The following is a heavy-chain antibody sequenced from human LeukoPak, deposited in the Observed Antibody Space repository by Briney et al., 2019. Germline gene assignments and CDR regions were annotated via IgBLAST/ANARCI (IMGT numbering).Heavy chain of an antibody. V-gene: IGHV3-30*18. CDR2: ISYDGSNK. D-gene: IGHD6-19*01. CDR1: GFTFSSYG. Sequence: PGGSLRLSCAASGFTFSSYGIHWVRQAPGKGLEWVAVISYDGSNKYYVDSVKGRFTISRDNSKNTLYLQMNNLRDEDTAVYYCAKDRGEQWLVTSFDYWGQGTLVTVSS. J-gene: IGHJ4*02. CDR3: AKDRGEQWLVTSFDY.